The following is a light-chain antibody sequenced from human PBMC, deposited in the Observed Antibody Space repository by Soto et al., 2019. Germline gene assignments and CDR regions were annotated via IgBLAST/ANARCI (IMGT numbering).Light chain of an antibody. J-gene: IGLJ2*01. Sequence: QSALTQPASVSGSPGQSITISCTGTSRDVGGYNYVSWYQQHPGKAPKLMIYDVSNRPSGVSNRFSGSKSGNTASLTISGLQAEDEDYYYCSSYTSSSIVVFGGGTKLTVL. CDR1: SRDVGGYNY. V-gene: IGLV2-14*01. CDR2: DVS. CDR3: SSYTSSSIVV.